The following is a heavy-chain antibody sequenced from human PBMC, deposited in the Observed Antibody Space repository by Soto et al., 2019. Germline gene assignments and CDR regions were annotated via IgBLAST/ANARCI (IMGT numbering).Heavy chain of an antibody. CDR1: GFTFSSSS. J-gene: IGHJ4*02. CDR2: ISSSSSTI. CDR3: ARVHSSGWFKVDY. V-gene: IGHV3-48*02. Sequence: EVQLVESGGGLVQPGGSLRLSCAASGFTFSSSSMNWVRQAPGKGPEWVSYISSSSSTINYADSVRGRFTISRDNAKNSLYLQMNSLRDEDTAVCYCARVHSSGWFKVDYWGQGTLVTVSS. D-gene: IGHD6-19*01.